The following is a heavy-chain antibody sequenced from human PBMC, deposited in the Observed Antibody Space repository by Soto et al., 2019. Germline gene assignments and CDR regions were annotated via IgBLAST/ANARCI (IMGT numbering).Heavy chain of an antibody. V-gene: IGHV4-61*08. CDR3: SSGVIASPSYFDP. CDR2: VFYRGTT. J-gene: IGHJ5*02. CDR1: GGSIDSGGYY. Sequence: LSLTSTVPGGSIDSGGYYWTWIRQPPGKEQEWVGYVFYRGTTNYNPFLKSRVTLVLDKSKNQSYFKINSLSAAAATQYYRSSGVIASPSYFDPWVQGTLVTVSS. D-gene: IGHD1-26*01.